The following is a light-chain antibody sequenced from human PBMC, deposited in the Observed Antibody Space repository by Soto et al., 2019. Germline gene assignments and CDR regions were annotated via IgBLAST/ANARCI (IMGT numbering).Light chain of an antibody. Sequence: QSALTQPASVSGSSGQSITISCTGTSSDVGSYNLVSWHQQHPGKAPKLIIYEGDKRPSGVSNRFSGSKSGNTASLTISGLQAEDEADYYCCSYPYGSTLVFGGGTKLTVL. CDR3: CSYPYGSTLV. CDR2: EGD. J-gene: IGLJ2*01. V-gene: IGLV2-23*01. CDR1: SSDVGSYNL.